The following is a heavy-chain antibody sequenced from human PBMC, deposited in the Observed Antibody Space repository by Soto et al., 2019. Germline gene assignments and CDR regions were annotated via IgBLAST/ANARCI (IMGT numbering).Heavy chain of an antibody. V-gene: IGHV4-34*01. Sequence: SETLSLTCTVSGGSISSYYWSWIRQPPGKGLEWIGEINHSGSTNYNPSLKSRVTISVDTSKNQFSLKLSSVTAADTAVYYCARGVQPWLFSTIVVVPSWFDPWGRGTLVNVSS. CDR3: ARGVQPWLFSTIVVVPSWFDP. J-gene: IGHJ5*02. CDR1: GGSISSYY. CDR2: INHSGST. D-gene: IGHD3-22*01.